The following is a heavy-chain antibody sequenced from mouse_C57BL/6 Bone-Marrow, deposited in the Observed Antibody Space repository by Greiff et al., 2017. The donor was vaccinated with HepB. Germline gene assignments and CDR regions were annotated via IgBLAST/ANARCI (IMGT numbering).Heavy chain of an antibody. J-gene: IGHJ2*01. CDR1: GYTFTSYW. CDR3: ARSSIYYYGSSFDY. Sequence: VKLQESGAELVKPGASVKMSCKASGYTFTSYWITWVKQRPGQGLEWIGDIYPGSGSTNYNEKFKSKATLTVDTSSSTAYMQLSSLTSEDSAVYYCARSSIYYYGSSFDYWGQGTTLTVSS. CDR2: IYPGSGST. D-gene: IGHD1-1*01. V-gene: IGHV1-55*01.